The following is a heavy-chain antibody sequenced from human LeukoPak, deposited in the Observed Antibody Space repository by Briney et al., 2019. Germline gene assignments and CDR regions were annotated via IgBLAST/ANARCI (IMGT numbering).Heavy chain of an antibody. J-gene: IGHJ5*02. D-gene: IGHD1-26*01. CDR3: ARDTDSGSYYSWFDP. Sequence: PGGSLRLSCAASGFTFSSYGMHWVRQAPGKGLEWVAVIWYDGSNKYYADSVKGRFTISRDNSKNTLYLQMNSLRAEDTAVYYCARDTDSGSYYSWFDPWGQGTLVTVSS. CDR2: IWYDGSNK. CDR1: GFTFSSYG. V-gene: IGHV3-33*01.